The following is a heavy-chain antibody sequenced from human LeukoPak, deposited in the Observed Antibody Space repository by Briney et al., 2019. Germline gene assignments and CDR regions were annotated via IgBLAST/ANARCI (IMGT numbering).Heavy chain of an antibody. D-gene: IGHD2-2*02. CDR1: GYTFTSYG. CDR3: AREGVFVVVPAATPGGYNWFDP. V-gene: IGHV1-2*02. J-gene: IGHJ5*02. CDR2: INPNSGGT. Sequence: ASVKVSCKASGYTFTSYGISWVRQAPGQGLEWMGWINPNSGGTNYAQKFQGRVTMTRDTSISTAYMELSRLRSDDTAVYYCAREGVFVVVPAATPGGYNWFDPWGQGTLVTVSS.